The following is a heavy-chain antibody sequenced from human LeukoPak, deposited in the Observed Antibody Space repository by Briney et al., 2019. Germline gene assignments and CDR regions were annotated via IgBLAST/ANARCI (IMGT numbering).Heavy chain of an antibody. V-gene: IGHV1-8*01. J-gene: IGHJ6*02. CDR3: ARGLVKVRFGHYYYYGMDV. CDR1: GYTFTSYD. D-gene: IGHD3-3*01. CDR2: MNPNSGNT. Sequence: ASVKVSCKASGYTFTSYDINWVRQATGQGLEWMGWMNPNSGNTGDAQKFQGRVTMTRNTSISTAYMELSSLRSEDTAVYYCARGLVKVRFGHYYYYGMDVWGQGTTVTVSS.